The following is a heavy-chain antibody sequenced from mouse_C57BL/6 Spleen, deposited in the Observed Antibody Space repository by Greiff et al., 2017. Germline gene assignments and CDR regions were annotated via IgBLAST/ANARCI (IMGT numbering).Heavy chain of an antibody. Sequence: QVQLQQSGAELVKPGASVKISCKASGYAFSSYWMHWVKQRPGQGLEWIGQIYPGDGDTNYNGKFTGKATLTADKSSSTAYMQLSSLTSEDSAVYFCARSGDGSSFWYFDVWGTGTTVTVSS. V-gene: IGHV1-80*01. CDR3: ARSGDGSSFWYFDV. CDR1: GYAFSSYW. D-gene: IGHD1-1*01. J-gene: IGHJ1*03. CDR2: IYPGDGDT.